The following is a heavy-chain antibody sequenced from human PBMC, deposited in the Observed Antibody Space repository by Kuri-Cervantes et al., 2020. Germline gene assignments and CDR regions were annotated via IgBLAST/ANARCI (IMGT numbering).Heavy chain of an antibody. Sequence: ASVKVSCKASGYTFTSYAMHWVRQAPGQRLEWMGWINAGNGNTKYSQKFQGRVTMTRDTSTSTVYMELSSLRSEDTAVYYCARVTLAPYYGDYEDDAFDIWGQGTMVTVSS. V-gene: IGHV1-3*01. CDR3: ARVTLAPYYGDYEDDAFDI. CDR2: INAGNGNT. D-gene: IGHD4-17*01. J-gene: IGHJ3*02. CDR1: GYTFTSYA.